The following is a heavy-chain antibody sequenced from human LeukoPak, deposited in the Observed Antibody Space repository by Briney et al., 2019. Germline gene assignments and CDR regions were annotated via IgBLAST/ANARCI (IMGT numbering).Heavy chain of an antibody. CDR2: ISAYNGNT. J-gene: IGHJ6*03. Sequence: ASVKVSCKASGYTFTSYGISWVRQAPGQGLEWMGWISAYNGNTNYAQKLQGRVTMTTDTSTSTAYMELRSLRSDDTAVYYCARARQGGIYYYYYMDVWSKGTTVTVYS. D-gene: IGHD1-26*01. CDR3: ARARQGGIYYYYYMDV. CDR1: GYTFTSYG. V-gene: IGHV1-18*01.